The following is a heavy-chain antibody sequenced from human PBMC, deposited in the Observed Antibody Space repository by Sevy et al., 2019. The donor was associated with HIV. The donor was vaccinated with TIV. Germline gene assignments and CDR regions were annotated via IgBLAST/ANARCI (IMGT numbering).Heavy chain of an antibody. CDR1: GGSISTNSYY. D-gene: IGHD6-25*01. V-gene: IGHV4-39*01. CDR3: VRVSWYSSGWLWFDN. Sequence: SETLSLTCTVSGGSISTNSYYWGWIRQPPEKGLAWIATIHYSGSTYYNPSLKSRVTISVDTSKDQFSLKLTSVTAADTSVYYCVRVSWYSSGWLWFDNWGQGTLVTVSS. J-gene: IGHJ5*02. CDR2: IHYSGST.